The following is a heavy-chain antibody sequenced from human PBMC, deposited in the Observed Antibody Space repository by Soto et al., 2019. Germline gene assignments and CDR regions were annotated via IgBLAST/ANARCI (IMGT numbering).Heavy chain of an antibody. Sequence: SETLSLTCVVSGYSISSGYYWGWIRQPPGKGLECIGTIYHSGSTYYNSSLKSRVTISVDTSKNQFSLNLSSVTAADTAMYYCARYCSSSSCSQLYGMDVWGQGTTVTVSS. CDR1: GYSISSGYY. V-gene: IGHV4-38-2*01. J-gene: IGHJ6*02. D-gene: IGHD2-15*01. CDR3: ARYCSSSSCSQLYGMDV. CDR2: IYHSGST.